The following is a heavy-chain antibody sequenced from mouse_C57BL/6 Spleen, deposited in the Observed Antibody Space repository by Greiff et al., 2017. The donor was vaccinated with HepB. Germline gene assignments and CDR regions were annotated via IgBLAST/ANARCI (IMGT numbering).Heavy chain of an antibody. CDR3: ARIYYGNDY. Sequence: EVMLVESGGGLVQPGGSLSLSCAASGFTFTDYYMSWVRQPPGKALEWLGFIRNKANGYTTEYSASVKGRFTISRDNSQSILYLQMNALRAEDSATYYCARIYYGNDYWGQGTTLTVSS. CDR1: GFTFTDYY. J-gene: IGHJ2*01. D-gene: IGHD2-1*01. CDR2: IRNKANGYTT. V-gene: IGHV7-3*01.